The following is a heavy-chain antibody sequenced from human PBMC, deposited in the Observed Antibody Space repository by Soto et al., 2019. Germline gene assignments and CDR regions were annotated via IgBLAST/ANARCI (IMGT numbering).Heavy chain of an antibody. V-gene: IGHV3-30*18. D-gene: IGHD6-19*01. Sequence: SLRLSCTASGFSLSSSGRHCVRQAPGKGLEWLAVSSFDGTQQFYGDSVKGRFTVSRDNSNNTLYLEMNSLRTEDTAVYYCAKQLRGSGWYPLDSWGQGTPVTVSS. CDR1: GFSLSSSG. CDR2: SSFDGTQQ. J-gene: IGHJ4*02. CDR3: AKQLRGSGWYPLDS.